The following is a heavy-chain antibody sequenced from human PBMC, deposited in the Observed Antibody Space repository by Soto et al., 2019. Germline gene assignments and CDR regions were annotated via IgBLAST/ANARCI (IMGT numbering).Heavy chain of an antibody. CDR2: ITRDGYNK. Sequence: LRLSCAGSGFIFKNYALNWVRQAPGKGLEWVASITRDGYNKYYADSVKGRFTISRDNSRDTLSLQMTALTIEDSSVYYCTKSSGGSSSVGMDYWGQGTRVTVSS. CDR3: TKSSGGSSSVGMDY. CDR1: GFIFKNYA. V-gene: IGHV3-30*04. J-gene: IGHJ4*02. D-gene: IGHD6-6*01.